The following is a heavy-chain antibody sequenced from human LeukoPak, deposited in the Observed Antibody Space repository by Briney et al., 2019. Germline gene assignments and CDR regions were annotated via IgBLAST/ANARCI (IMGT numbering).Heavy chain of an antibody. Sequence: ASVKVSCKASGYTFTSYYMHWVRQAPGQGLEWMGIINPSGGSTSYAQKFQGRVTMTRDTSTSTVYMELSSLRSEDTAVYYCARECSSSWEANYMDVWGKGTTVTVSS. V-gene: IGHV1-46*01. CDR2: INPSGGST. D-gene: IGHD6-13*01. J-gene: IGHJ6*03. CDR1: GYTFTSYY. CDR3: ARECSSSWEANYMDV.